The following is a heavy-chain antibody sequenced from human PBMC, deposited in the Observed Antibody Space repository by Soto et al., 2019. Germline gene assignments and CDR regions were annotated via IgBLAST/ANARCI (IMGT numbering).Heavy chain of an antibody. D-gene: IGHD6-19*01. Sequence: PSETLSLTCNVSGGSMTNYYWTWIRQPAGRGLEWIGRIQSGGNSNFNPSLNSRVTMSIDPSKNQFSLKLSSVTAADTALYYCARGLMAVAGRYYYALDVWGRGTTVTVSS. CDR2: IQSGGNS. J-gene: IGHJ6*02. V-gene: IGHV4-4*07. CDR1: GGSMTNYY. CDR3: ARGLMAVAGRYYYALDV.